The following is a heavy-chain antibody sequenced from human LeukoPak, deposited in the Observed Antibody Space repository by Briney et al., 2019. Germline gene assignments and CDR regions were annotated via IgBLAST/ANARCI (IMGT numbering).Heavy chain of an antibody. Sequence: SETLSLTCTVSGGSISSHYWSWIRQPPGKGLEWIGYIYYSGSTNYNPSLKSRVTISVDTSKNQFSLKLSSVTAADTAVYYCARGPTVVTPVDYWGQGTLVTVSS. V-gene: IGHV4-59*11. CDR3: ARGPTVVTPVDY. D-gene: IGHD4-23*01. J-gene: IGHJ4*02. CDR1: GGSISSHY. CDR2: IYYSGST.